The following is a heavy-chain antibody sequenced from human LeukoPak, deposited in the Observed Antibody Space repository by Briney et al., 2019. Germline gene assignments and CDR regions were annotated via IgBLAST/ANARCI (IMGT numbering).Heavy chain of an antibody. V-gene: IGHV4-59*01. D-gene: IGHD1-26*01. J-gene: IGHJ4*02. CDR3: AGDQGVVGAYFDY. CDR1: GGSISSYY. Sequence: PSETLSLTCTVPGGSISSYYWSWIRQPPGKGPEWIGYVYNSGSTNYNPSLKSRVTISVDTSKNQFSLNLNSVTAADTAVYYCAGDQGVVGAYFDYWGQGTLVTVSS. CDR2: VYNSGST.